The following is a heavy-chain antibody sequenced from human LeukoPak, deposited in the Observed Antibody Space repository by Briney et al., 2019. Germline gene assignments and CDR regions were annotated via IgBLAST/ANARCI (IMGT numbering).Heavy chain of an antibody. J-gene: IGHJ6*03. D-gene: IGHD6-13*01. CDR3: AREKQQLVFYYYYYYMDV. CDR2: IYTNGNT. Sequence: PSQTLSLTCTVSGASISSGSSYWSWIRQPAGKGLDWIGRIYTNGNTNYNPSLKSRVTISVDTSKNQFSLKLSSVTAADTAVYYCAREKQQLVFYYYYYYMDVWGKGTTVTISS. V-gene: IGHV4-61*02. CDR1: GASISSGSSY.